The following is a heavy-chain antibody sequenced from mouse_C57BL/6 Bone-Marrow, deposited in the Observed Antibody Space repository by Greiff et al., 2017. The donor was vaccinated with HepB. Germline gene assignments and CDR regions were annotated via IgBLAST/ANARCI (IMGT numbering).Heavy chain of an antibody. CDR1: GYTFTSYW. Sequence: QVQLKQSGAELVKPGASVKMSCKASGYTFTSYWITWVKQRPGQGLEWIGDIYPGSGSTNYNEKFKSKATLTVDTSSSTAYMQLSSLTSEDSAVYYCARSPYYYGKAFDYWGQGTTLTVSS. CDR3: ARSPYYYGKAFDY. V-gene: IGHV1-55*01. J-gene: IGHJ2*01. CDR2: IYPGSGST. D-gene: IGHD1-1*01.